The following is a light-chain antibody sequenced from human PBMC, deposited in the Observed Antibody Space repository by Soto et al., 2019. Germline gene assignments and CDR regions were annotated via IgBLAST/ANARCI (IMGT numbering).Light chain of an antibody. CDR2: DGS. CDR1: KIGSKS. V-gene: IGLV3-21*02. Sequence: SYELTQPPSASAAPGQTARITCGGNKIGSKSVHWYQQRPGQAPVLVIYDGSDRPSRIPERFSGSTSGNTATLTISGVEAGDEADYYCQVWDSSSDHYVFGSGTKVTVL. J-gene: IGLJ1*01. CDR3: QVWDSSSDHYV.